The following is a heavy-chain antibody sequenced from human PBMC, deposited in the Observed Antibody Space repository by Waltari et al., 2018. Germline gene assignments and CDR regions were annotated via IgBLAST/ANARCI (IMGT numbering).Heavy chain of an antibody. CDR1: GGSISSSSYY. D-gene: IGHD5-12*01. CDR3: ARLGATTLDY. Sequence: QLQLQESGPGLVKPSETLSLTCTVSGGSISSSSYYWGWIRQPPGKGLEWIGSIYYSGSTYCNPSLKSRVTISVDTSKNQFSLKLSSVTAADTAVYYCARLGATTLDYWGQGTLVTVSS. J-gene: IGHJ4*02. CDR2: IYYSGST. V-gene: IGHV4-39*01.